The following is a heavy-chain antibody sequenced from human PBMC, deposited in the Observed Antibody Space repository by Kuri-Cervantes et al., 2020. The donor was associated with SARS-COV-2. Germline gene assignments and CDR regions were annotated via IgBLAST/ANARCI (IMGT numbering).Heavy chain of an antibody. Sequence: SETLSLTCTVSGGSISTSSYYWAWVRQPPGKGLEWIGSIYYSASGSTNYNPSLKSRVTISVDTSKNQFSLKLSSVTAADTAVYYCARESKDIVVAYSDYWGQGTLVTVSS. CDR2: IYYSASGST. CDR1: GGSISTSSYY. CDR3: ARESKDIVVAYSDY. V-gene: IGHV4-39*07. D-gene: IGHD2-2*01. J-gene: IGHJ4*02.